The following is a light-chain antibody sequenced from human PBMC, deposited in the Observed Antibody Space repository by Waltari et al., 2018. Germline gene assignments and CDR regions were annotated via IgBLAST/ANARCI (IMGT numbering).Light chain of an antibody. CDR2: DVT. V-gene: IGLV2-14*03. Sequence: QSALIQPPSVSGSPGQSITIPCTGTSSDVGGFNYVHWFQQHPGKAPKSLIYDVTDRPSGVSDRFAGSKSANTASLTISGLQAEDEADYYCSSYTTSSSLVFGGGTKLTVL. CDR3: SSYTTSSSLV. J-gene: IGLJ2*01. CDR1: SSDVGGFNY.